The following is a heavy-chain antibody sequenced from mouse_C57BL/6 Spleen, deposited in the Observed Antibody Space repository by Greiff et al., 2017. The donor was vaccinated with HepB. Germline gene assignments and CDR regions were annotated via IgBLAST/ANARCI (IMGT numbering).Heavy chain of an antibody. Sequence: EVQLQQSGAELVRPGASVKLSCTASGFNIKDDYMHWVKQRPEQGLEWIGWIDPENGDTEYASKFQGKATITADTSSNTAYLQLSSLTSEDTAVYYCSACYSNYFEYWGQGTTLTVAS. D-gene: IGHD2-5*01. CDR3: SACYSNYFEY. CDR2: IDPENGDT. J-gene: IGHJ2*01. CDR1: GFNIKDDY. V-gene: IGHV14-4*01.